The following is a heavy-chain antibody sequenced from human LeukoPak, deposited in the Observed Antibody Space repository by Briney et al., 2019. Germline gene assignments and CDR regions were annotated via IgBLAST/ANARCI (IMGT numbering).Heavy chain of an antibody. CDR2: INPNSGGT. CDR1: GYTFTGYY. Sequence: ASVKVSCKASGYTFTGYYMHWVRQAPGQGLEWMGRINPNSGGTNYAQKFQGRVTMTRDTSISTAYMELSGLISEDTAVYYCARSAGQRSWFDPWGQGTLVTVSS. V-gene: IGHV1-2*06. J-gene: IGHJ5*02. CDR3: ARSAGQRSWFDP. D-gene: IGHD2-2*01.